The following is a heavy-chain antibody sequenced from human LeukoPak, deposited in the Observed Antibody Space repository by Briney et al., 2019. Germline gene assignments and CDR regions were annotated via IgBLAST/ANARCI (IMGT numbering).Heavy chain of an antibody. CDR2: ISGRGNYV. V-gene: IGHV3-11*06. CDR1: GFTFSDYF. Sequence: PGGSLRLSCAASGFTFSDYFMSWVRQAPGKGLEWLSYISGRGNYVDYAESLKGRITISRDNAKNSLYLQMNSLRAEDTAVYYCARWGIGATKIDYWGQEPLVTVSS. J-gene: IGHJ4*02. CDR3: ARWGIGATKIDY. D-gene: IGHD6-13*01.